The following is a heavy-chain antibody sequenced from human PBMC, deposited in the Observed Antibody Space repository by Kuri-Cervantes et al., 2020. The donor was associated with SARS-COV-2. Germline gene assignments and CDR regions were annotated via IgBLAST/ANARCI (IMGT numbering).Heavy chain of an antibody. CDR1: GFTVSSNY. D-gene: IGHD6-13*01. CDR3: AKSPLAAAGTRYYYSYMDV. V-gene: IGHV3-74*01. CDR2: INSDGSST. Sequence: GESLKISCAASGFTVSSNYMSWVRQAPGKGLEWVSRINSDGSSTSYADSVKGRFTISRDNAKNTLYLQMNSLRAEDTAVYYCAKSPLAAAGTRYYYSYMDVWGKGTTVTVSS. J-gene: IGHJ6*03.